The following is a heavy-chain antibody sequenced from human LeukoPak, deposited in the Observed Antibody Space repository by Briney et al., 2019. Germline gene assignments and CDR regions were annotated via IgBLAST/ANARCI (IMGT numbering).Heavy chain of an antibody. CDR3: ARAPLHLAMYHYLDY. CDR2: ISSSSSYI. CDR1: GFTFSSYS. V-gene: IGHV3-21*01. Sequence: GGSLRLSCVVSGFTFSSYSVNWVRQSPGKGLEWVSYISSSSSYIHYADSVKGRFTISRDNAKKSLYLQMNSLRAEDTAVYYCARAPLHLAMYHYLDYWGQGTLVTVSS. J-gene: IGHJ4*02. D-gene: IGHD2-2*01.